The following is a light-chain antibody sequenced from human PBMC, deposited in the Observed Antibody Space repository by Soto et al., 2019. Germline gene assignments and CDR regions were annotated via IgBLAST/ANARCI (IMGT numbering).Light chain of an antibody. CDR3: QQYNDWPPIT. V-gene: IGKV3-15*01. J-gene: IGKJ5*01. CDR1: QSVCRY. CDR2: GAS. Sequence: EIVLTQSPGTLSLDPEDGDTLYGRACQSVCRYLAWYQQKPGQAPRLRIYGASTRATGIPARFSGSASGTEFTLTISSLQSEDFAVYYCQQYNDWPPITFGQGTRLEIK.